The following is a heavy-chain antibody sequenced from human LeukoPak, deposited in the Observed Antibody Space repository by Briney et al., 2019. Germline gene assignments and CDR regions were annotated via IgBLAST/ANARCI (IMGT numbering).Heavy chain of an antibody. J-gene: IGHJ4*02. Sequence: GGSLRLSCAASGFPFSSYWMSWVRQAPGKGLEWVANLKQDGSEKSYVDSVKGRFTISRDNAKNSLYLQMNSLRAEDTAMYYCARGSYYWVYWGQGTLVTVSS. D-gene: IGHD3-10*01. CDR3: ARGSYYWVY. CDR2: LKQDGSEK. CDR1: GFPFSSYW. V-gene: IGHV3-7*05.